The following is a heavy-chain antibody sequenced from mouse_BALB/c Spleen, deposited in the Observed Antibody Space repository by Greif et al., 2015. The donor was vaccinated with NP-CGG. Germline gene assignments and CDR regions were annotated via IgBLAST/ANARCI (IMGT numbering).Heavy chain of an antibody. D-gene: IGHD1-2*01. CDR2: ISSGSSTI. V-gene: IGHV5-17*02. Sequence: EVKLVESGGGLVQPGGSRKLSCAASGFTFSSFGMHWVRQAPEKGLEWVAYISSGSSTIYYADTVKGRFTISRDNPKNTLFLQMTSLRSEDTAMYYCARCDSYGYPWFAYWGQGTLVTVSA. CDR1: GFTFSSFG. J-gene: IGHJ3*01. CDR3: ARCDSYGYPWFAY.